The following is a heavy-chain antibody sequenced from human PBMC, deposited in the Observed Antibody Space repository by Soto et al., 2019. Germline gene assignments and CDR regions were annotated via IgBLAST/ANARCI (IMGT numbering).Heavy chain of an antibody. CDR1: GFTFSSYA. J-gene: IGHJ3*02. V-gene: IGHV3-23*01. CDR2: ISGSGGST. D-gene: IGHD1-1*01. Sequence: AGVSLRLSCAASGFTFSSYAMSWVRQAPGKGLEWVSAISGSGGSTYYAGSVKGRFTISRDNSKNTLYLQMNSLRAEDTAVYYCAKAIRTVLDAFDIWGQGIMVTVS. CDR3: AKAIRTVLDAFDI.